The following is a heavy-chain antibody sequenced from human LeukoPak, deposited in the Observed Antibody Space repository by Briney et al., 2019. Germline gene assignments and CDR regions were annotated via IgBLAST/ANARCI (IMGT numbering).Heavy chain of an antibody. J-gene: IGHJ3*02. V-gene: IGHV1-18*04. Sequence: ASVKVSCKASGQSLTGYFIHWVRQAPGQGLEWMGWISAYNGNTNYAQKLQGRVTMTTDTSTSTAYMELRSLRSDDTAVYYCARVCVRDYGDACGGAFDIWGQGTMVTVSS. CDR3: ARVCVRDYGDACGGAFDI. CDR1: GQSLTGYF. D-gene: IGHD4-17*01. CDR2: ISAYNGNT.